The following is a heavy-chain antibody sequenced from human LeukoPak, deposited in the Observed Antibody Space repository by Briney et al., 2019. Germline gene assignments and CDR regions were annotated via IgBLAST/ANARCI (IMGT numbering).Heavy chain of an antibody. J-gene: IGHJ3*02. CDR2: INSDGSST. D-gene: IGHD6-19*01. Sequence: PGGSLRLSCAASGFTFSSCWMHWVRQVPGKGLVWVSRINSDGSSTSYADSVKGRFTISRDNAKNTLYLEMSSLRAEDTAVYYCARERRSSDQAFDIWGQGTMVTVSS. V-gene: IGHV3-74*01. CDR1: GFTFSSCW. CDR3: ARERRSSDQAFDI.